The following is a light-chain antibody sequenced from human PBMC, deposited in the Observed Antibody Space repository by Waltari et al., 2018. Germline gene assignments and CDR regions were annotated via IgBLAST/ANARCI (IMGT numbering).Light chain of an antibody. CDR3: SSYTTRSTVL. Sequence: QSALTQPASVSGSPGQSLTISCPGRSSDVGGSKYLSWYQHVPGQAPKLILYEVSNRPSGVSYRFSGSRSGNTASLTISGLQAEDEADYHCSSYTTRSTVLFGGGTKLTVL. CDR2: EVS. J-gene: IGLJ3*02. CDR1: SSDVGGSKY. V-gene: IGLV2-14*01.